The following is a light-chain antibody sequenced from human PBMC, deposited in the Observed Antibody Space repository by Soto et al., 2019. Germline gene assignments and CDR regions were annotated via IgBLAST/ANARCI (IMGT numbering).Light chain of an antibody. CDR3: QQRSNRIT. CDR1: QSVSSY. CDR2: DAS. V-gene: IGKV3-11*01. J-gene: IGKJ5*01. Sequence: EIVLTHSRATLSLSPGEGATVSSGGSQSVSSYLAWYQQKPGQAPRLLIYDASNRATGIPARFSGSGSGTDFTLTISSLEPEDFAVYYCQQRSNRITFGQGTRLEIK.